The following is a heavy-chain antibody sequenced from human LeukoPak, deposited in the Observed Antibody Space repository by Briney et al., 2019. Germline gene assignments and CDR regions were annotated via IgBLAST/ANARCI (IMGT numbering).Heavy chain of an antibody. CDR3: ARAYDSSGYYVAFDI. D-gene: IGHD3-22*01. CDR1: GLTFSDYY. CDR2: ISSSGSTI. Sequence: GGSLRLSCAASGLTFSDYYMSWIRQAPGKGLEGVSYISSSGSTIYYADSVKGRFTISRDNAKNSLYLQMNSLRAEDTAVYYCARAYDSSGYYVAFDIWGQGTMVTVSS. V-gene: IGHV3-11*01. J-gene: IGHJ3*02.